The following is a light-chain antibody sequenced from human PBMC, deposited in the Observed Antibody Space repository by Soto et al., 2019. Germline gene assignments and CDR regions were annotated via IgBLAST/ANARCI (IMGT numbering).Light chain of an antibody. V-gene: IGKV3-20*01. J-gene: IGKJ4*01. CDR3: QQYGSSPVLT. CDR1: QSVSSSY. Sequence: EIVLTQSPGTLSLSPGERATLSCRASQSVSSSYLAWYQQKPGQAPRLLIYGASSRATGIPDRFSGSGSGTDFTLTISRLEPEDFAVYYCQQYGSSPVLTFGGGTKV. CDR2: GAS.